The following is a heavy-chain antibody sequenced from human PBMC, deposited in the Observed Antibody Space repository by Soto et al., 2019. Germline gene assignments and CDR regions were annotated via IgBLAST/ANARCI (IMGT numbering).Heavy chain of an antibody. J-gene: IGHJ4*02. CDR3: VRTSLVVAAAAREDY. D-gene: IGHD2-15*01. CDR1: GFNFSSYW. Sequence: EVQLVECGGGLVQPGGSLRLSYAASGFNFSSYWMHWVCQAPGNGMVWVSRINSDGSSTSYADSVKGTFTISRDNAKNTLYLQINSLRAEDTAVYYCVRTSLVVAAAAREDYWGQGTLVPVSS. V-gene: IGHV3-74*01. CDR2: INSDGSST.